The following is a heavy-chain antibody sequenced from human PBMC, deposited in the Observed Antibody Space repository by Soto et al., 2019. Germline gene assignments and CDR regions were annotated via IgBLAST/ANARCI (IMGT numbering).Heavy chain of an antibody. V-gene: IGHV4-59*13. J-gene: IGHJ4*02. Sequence: QLRESGPGLVKPSETLSLTCDVSGASITTYYWSWIRQAPGKGLEWIGNVYHTGSTDYNSSLRSRVTISVDTSKNQFSFNMNSVTAADTAVYYCARRLFGSGWTLDSWGQGALVTVSS. CDR2: VYHTGST. D-gene: IGHD6-19*01. CDR1: GASITTYY. CDR3: ARRLFGSGWTLDS.